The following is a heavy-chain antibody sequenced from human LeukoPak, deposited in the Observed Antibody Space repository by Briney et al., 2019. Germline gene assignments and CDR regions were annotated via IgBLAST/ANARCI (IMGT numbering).Heavy chain of an antibody. Sequence: NPSETLSLTCAVHGGSLSGYYWSWMRQPPGKGLEWIGEINHSGSTNYNPSLKSRVTISVDTSKNQFSLKLSSVTAADTAVYYCARVPYCSGGSCNYYYYYGMDVWGQGTTVTVSS. CDR2: INHSGST. CDR1: GGSLSGYY. CDR3: ARVPYCSGGSCNYYYYYGMDV. J-gene: IGHJ6*02. V-gene: IGHV4-34*01. D-gene: IGHD2-15*01.